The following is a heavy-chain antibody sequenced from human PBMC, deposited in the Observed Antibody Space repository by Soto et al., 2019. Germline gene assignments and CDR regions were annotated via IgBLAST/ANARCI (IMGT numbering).Heavy chain of an antibody. J-gene: IGHJ4*02. D-gene: IGHD1-1*01. CDR3: AVRWK. CDR2: IYSGGDT. Sequence: EVQLVESGGALVQPGGSLRVSCAASGFSVSNNYMSWVRQVPGKGLEWVAFIYSGGDTFYADSVKGRFSISRDKSRNTLYLQMNSLRVEDTAVYYCAVRWKWGQGTLVTVSS. CDR1: GFSVSNNY. V-gene: IGHV3-66*01.